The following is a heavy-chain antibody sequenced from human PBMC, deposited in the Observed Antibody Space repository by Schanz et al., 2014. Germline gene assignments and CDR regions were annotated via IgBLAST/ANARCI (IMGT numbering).Heavy chain of an antibody. Sequence: QVQLVESGSELKKPGASVKVSCKASGYTLTHYAMNWVRQAPGQGLEWMGIINPSGGSTTYAQKFQGRVTMTSDTSTSTVYMELSSLRSEDTAVYYCARNYGGHSEESDRYGMDVWGQGTTVTVSS. V-gene: IGHV1-46*01. CDR2: INPSGGST. CDR1: GYTLTHYA. CDR3: ARNYGGHSEESDRYGMDV. J-gene: IGHJ6*02. D-gene: IGHD4-17*01.